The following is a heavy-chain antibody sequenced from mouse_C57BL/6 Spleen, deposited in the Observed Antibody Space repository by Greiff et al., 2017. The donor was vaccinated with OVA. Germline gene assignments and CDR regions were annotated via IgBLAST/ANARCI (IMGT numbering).Heavy chain of an antibody. Sequence: EVQRVESGGGLVKPGGSLKLSCAASGFTFSDYGMHWVRQAPEKGLEWVAYISSGSSTIYYADTVKGRFTISRDNAKNTLFLQMTRLRSEDTAMYYCARDYYGSSWAWFAYWGQGTLVTVSA. J-gene: IGHJ3*01. D-gene: IGHD1-1*01. CDR1: GFTFSDYG. CDR2: ISSGSSTI. CDR3: ARDYYGSSWAWFAY. V-gene: IGHV5-17*01.